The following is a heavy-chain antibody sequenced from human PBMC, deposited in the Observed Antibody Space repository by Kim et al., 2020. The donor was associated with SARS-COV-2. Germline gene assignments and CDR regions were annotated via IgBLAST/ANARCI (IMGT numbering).Heavy chain of an antibody. CDR1: GYTFSNYA. CDR3: ARMYYGILDY. Sequence: LTCAASGYTFSNYAMHWVRQAPGKGLEWVAVIWYDGSEKYYVDSVKGRFTISKDNSKNTLYLQMNSLRADDTAIYYCARMYYGILDYWGQGTLVTVSS. CDR2: IWYDGSEK. V-gene: IGHV3-33*01. J-gene: IGHJ4*02. D-gene: IGHD3-10*01.